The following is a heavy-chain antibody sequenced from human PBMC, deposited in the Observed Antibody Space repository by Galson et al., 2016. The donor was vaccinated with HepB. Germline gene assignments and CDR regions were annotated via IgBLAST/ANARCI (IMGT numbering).Heavy chain of an antibody. Sequence: ETLSLTCTVSGASIGIYYWSWIRQPAGKGLEWIGRFYSSGSINYNPSLKSRVTMSVDTSKNQFSLNLGSVTAADTAVYYCARAAPYCGSTRCLDYWGPGTLVTVSS. CDR1: GASIGIYY. D-gene: IGHD2-2*01. V-gene: IGHV4-4*07. J-gene: IGHJ4*02. CDR2: FYSSGSI. CDR3: ARAAPYCGSTRCLDY.